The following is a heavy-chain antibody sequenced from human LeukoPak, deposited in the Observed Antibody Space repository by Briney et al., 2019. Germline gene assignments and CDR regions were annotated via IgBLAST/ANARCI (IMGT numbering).Heavy chain of an antibody. CDR3: AVDYDSSGPSGY. CDR1: GGSIRSSYYY. V-gene: IGHV4-39*07. CDR2: IYDSGST. J-gene: IGHJ4*02. Sequence: PSETLSLTCTVSGGSIRSSYYYWGWIRQPPGKGLEWIGSIYDSGSTYYNPSLKSRVTISVDTSKNQFSLKLSSVTAADTAVYYCAVDYDSSGPSGYWGQGTLVTVSS. D-gene: IGHD3-22*01.